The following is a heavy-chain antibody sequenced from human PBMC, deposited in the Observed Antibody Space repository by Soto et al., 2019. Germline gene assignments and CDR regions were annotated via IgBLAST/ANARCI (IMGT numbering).Heavy chain of an antibody. Sequence: GGSLRLSCAASGFTVSSYAMHWVRQAPGKGLERVAVISYDGSNKYYAGSVKGGFTISRDNSRDTLYVEMNSLRAEDTAVYYCASLLGYFSAGSCPAGYWGEGTLVTVSS. CDR2: ISYDGSNK. J-gene: IGHJ4*02. D-gene: IGHD2-15*01. V-gene: IGHV3-30-3*01. CDR3: ASLLGYFSAGSCPAGY. CDR1: GFTVSSYA.